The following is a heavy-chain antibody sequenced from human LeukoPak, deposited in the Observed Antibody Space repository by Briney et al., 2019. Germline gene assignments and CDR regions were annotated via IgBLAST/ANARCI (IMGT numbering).Heavy chain of an antibody. J-gene: IGHJ4*02. D-gene: IGHD2-8*01. Sequence: GGSLRLSCTASGFTFNSYWVHWVRQAPGQGLVWVSRINLDGTTTDYADSVKGRFTISRDNSKNTVYLQMNSLRAEDTAVYYCAKDRSCTNDVCHGDFDYWGQGTLVTVSS. CDR2: INLDGTTT. CDR1: GFTFNSYW. CDR3: AKDRSCTNDVCHGDFDY. V-gene: IGHV3-74*01.